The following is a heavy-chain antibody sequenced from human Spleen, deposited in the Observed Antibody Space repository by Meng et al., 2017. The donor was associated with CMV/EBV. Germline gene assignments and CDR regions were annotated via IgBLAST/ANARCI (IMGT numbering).Heavy chain of an antibody. D-gene: IGHD2-8*01. CDR3: ARDRDVYQVPGVNVFNI. J-gene: IGHJ3*02. CDR1: GFTFSSYW. CDR2: INSDGSST. V-gene: IGHV3-74*01. Sequence: GESLKISCAASGFTFSSYWMRWVRQAPGKGLVWVSRINSDGSSTSYADSVKGRFTISRDNAKNSLYLQMDSLGAEDTAVYYCARDRDVYQVPGVNVFNICGQGTVVTVSS.